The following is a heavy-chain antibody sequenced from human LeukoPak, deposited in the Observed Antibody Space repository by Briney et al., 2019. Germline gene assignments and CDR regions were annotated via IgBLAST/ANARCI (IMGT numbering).Heavy chain of an antibody. CDR3: AREFGHNRWYFDY. V-gene: IGHV3-30*03. J-gene: IGHJ4*02. CDR1: GFTFRTYS. CDR2: VSADGRTQ. D-gene: IGHD5-24*01. Sequence: GRSLRLSCAASGFTFRTYSIHWVRQAPGKGLEWVTVVSADGRTQLYSDSVKGRFTVSRDNSLNTLHLQMNSLKTEDTAVYYCAREFGHNRWYFDYWGQGALVTVSS.